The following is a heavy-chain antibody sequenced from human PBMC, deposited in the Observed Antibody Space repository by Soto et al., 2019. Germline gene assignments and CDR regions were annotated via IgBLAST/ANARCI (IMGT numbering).Heavy chain of an antibody. J-gene: IGHJ6*02. Sequence: ASVKVSCKVSGYTLTELSMHWVRQAPGKGLEWMGGFDPEDGETIYAQKFQGRVTMTEDTSTDTAYMELSSLRSEDTAVYYCATNSVGFGELSVLRVYYDYGMDVWGQGPRSPSP. CDR1: GYTLTELS. CDR3: ATNSVGFGELSVLRVYYDYGMDV. D-gene: IGHD3-10*01. CDR2: FDPEDGET. V-gene: IGHV1-24*01.